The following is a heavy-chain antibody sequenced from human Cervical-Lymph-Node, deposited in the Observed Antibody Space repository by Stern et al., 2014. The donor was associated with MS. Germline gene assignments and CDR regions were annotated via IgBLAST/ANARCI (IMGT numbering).Heavy chain of an antibody. Sequence: EVQLVQSGGGLVKPGGSLRLSCAASGFAFNTYTMNWVRQAPGKGLEWVSSISGSGGYIYRADSVKGRFTISRDNTKNSLYLQMSSLRTEDTAIYYCARDGDYVNNWGSYRREYYFDSWGPGTLVTVSS. V-gene: IGHV3-21*01. D-gene: IGHD3-16*02. CDR2: ISGSGGYI. CDR3: ARDGDYVNNWGSYRREYYFDS. CDR1: GFAFNTYT. J-gene: IGHJ4*02.